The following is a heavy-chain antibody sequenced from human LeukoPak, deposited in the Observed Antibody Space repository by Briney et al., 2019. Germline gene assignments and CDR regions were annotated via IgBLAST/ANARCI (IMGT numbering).Heavy chain of an antibody. D-gene: IGHD7-27*01. J-gene: IGHJ6*02. CDR2: MNPNSGNT. V-gene: IGHV1-8*01. CDR1: EYTFTSYD. Sequence: ASVKVSCKASEYTFTSYDINWVRQATGQGLEWMGWMNPNSGNTGYAQKFQGRVTMTRNTSISTAYMELSSLRSEDTAVYYCARGLIGDPYYYYGMDVWGQGTTVTVSS. CDR3: ARGLIGDPYYYYGMDV.